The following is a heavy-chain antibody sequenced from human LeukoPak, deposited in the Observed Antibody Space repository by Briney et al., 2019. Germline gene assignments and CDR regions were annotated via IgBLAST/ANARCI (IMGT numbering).Heavy chain of an antibody. CDR3: ARGVGRMAQYYFDY. D-gene: IGHD5-24*01. CDR2: INHSGST. Sequence: PSETLSLTCAVYGGSFSGYYWSWIRQPPGKGLEWIGEINHSGSTNYNPSLKSRVTISVDTSKNQFSLKLSSVTAADTAVYYCARGVGRMAQYYFDYWGQGTLVTVSS. CDR1: GGSFSGYY. J-gene: IGHJ4*02. V-gene: IGHV4-34*01.